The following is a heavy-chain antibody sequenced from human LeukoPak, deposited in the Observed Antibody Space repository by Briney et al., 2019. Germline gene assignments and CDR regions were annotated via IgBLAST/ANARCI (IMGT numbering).Heavy chain of an antibody. CDR2: ISGSGGST. CDR1: GFTFTSYA. CDR3: AKGPYYDSSGYSLRYYYMDV. J-gene: IGHJ6*03. V-gene: IGHV3-23*01. D-gene: IGHD3-22*01. Sequence: GGSLRLSCAASGFTFTSYAMSWVRQAPGKGLEWVSTISGSGGSTYYADSVKGRFTISRDNSKNTPYLQMNSLRAEDTAVYYCAKGPYYDSSGYSLRYYYMDVWGKGTTVTVSS.